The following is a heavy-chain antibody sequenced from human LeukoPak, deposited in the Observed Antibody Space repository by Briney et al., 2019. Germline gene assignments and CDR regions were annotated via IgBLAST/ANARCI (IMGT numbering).Heavy chain of an antibody. CDR3: ARDSDLDSSGHYPYYYYYYNMDV. CDR2: VNRDRSST. V-gene: IGHV3-74*01. Sequence: PSGSLRLSFAPTRSHSRPHSLPWVRQAPTKRPVWVSRVNRDRSSTSYADSVKARFTISRDNAKNTLSLQMNSLTADDTPVYYCARDSDLDSSGHYPYYYYYYNMDVWAQGTTVTVSS. CDR1: RSHSRPHS. D-gene: IGHD3-22*01. J-gene: IGHJ6*02.